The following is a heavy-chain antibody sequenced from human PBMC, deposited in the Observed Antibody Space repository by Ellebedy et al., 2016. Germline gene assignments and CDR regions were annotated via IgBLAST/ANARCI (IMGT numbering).Heavy chain of an antibody. V-gene: IGHV5-51*01. CDR3: ARMNGLFDP. CDR1: GYKFTDYW. CDR2: FNPDDSDT. J-gene: IGHJ5*02. D-gene: IGHD2-8*01. Sequence: GESLKISCKGSGYKFTDYWIGWVRQLPGKGLEWMAIFNPDDSDTRYSPSFQGQVTFSADKSSSTAYLQWSSLKASDTAMYYCARMNGLFDPWGQGTLVTVSS.